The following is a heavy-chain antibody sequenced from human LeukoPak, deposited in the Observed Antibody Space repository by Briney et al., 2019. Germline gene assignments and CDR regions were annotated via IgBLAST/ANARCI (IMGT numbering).Heavy chain of an antibody. D-gene: IGHD3-22*01. CDR3: AKDLETYYYDSSGYYQQLFDY. CDR2: ISYDGSNK. Sequence: GGFLRLSCAASGFTFSSYGMHWVRQAPGKGLEWVAVISYDGSNKYYADSVKGRFTISRDNSKNTLYMQMNSLRAEDTAVYYCAKDLETYYYDSSGYYQQLFDYWGQGTLVTVSS. CDR1: GFTFSSYG. J-gene: IGHJ4*02. V-gene: IGHV3-30*18.